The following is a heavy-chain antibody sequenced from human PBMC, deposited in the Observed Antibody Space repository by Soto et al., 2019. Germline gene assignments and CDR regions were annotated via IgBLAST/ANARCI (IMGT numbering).Heavy chain of an antibody. J-gene: IGHJ4*02. CDR3: AREDRDNWNIVGFDY. D-gene: IGHD1-20*01. CDR2: ISYDGSNK. CDR1: GFTFSSYA. V-gene: IGHV3-30-3*01. Sequence: QVQLVESGGGVVQPGRSLRLSCAASGFTFSSYAMHWVRQAPGKGLEWVAVISYDGSNKYYADSVKGRFTISRDNSKNTLYLQMNSLRAEDTAVYYCAREDRDNWNIVGFDYWGQGTLVTVSS.